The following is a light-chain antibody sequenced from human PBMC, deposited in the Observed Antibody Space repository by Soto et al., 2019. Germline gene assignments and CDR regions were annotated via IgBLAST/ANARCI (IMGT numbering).Light chain of an antibody. CDR1: QNVNSNY. CDR2: GAS. V-gene: IGKV3-20*01. J-gene: IGKJ4*01. CDR3: QQYGSSPLT. Sequence: EVVLTQSPGTLSLSPGERATLSCRASQNVNSNYLAWYQQRPGQTPRLLIYGASSRAAGVPDRFSGSGSGTDFTLTISRLEPDDFAVYYCQQYGSSPLTFGRGTKVDIK.